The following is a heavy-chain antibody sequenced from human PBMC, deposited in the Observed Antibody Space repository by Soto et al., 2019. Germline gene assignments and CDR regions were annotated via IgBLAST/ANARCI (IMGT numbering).Heavy chain of an antibody. J-gene: IGHJ4*02. CDR2: IIPNLGIT. CDR1: GGTLSSYT. V-gene: IGHV1-69*08. D-gene: IGHD2-15*01. Sequence: QVQLVQSGAEVKKPGSSVKVSCKASGGTLSSYTFSWVRQAPGQGLEWMGRIIPNLGITNYAQKFQGRITIIVDKSTSTAHMELSSLRSEDTAVYYCARDKGYCSGASCPDFDYWGQGTLVTVSS. CDR3: ARDKGYCSGASCPDFDY.